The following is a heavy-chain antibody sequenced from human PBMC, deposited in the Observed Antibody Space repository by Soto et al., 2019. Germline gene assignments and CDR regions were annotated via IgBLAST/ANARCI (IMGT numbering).Heavy chain of an antibody. V-gene: IGHV3-30-3*01. CDR2: ISYDGSNK. D-gene: IGHD3-3*01. Sequence: QVQLVESGGGVVQPGRSLRLSCAASGFTFSSYAMHWVRQAPGKGLEWVAVISYDGSNKYYADSVKGRFTISRDNSKNTLYLQMNSLRADDTAVYYCARDTYDFWSGYSDYWGQGTLVTVSS. CDR1: GFTFSSYA. J-gene: IGHJ4*02. CDR3: ARDTYDFWSGYSDY.